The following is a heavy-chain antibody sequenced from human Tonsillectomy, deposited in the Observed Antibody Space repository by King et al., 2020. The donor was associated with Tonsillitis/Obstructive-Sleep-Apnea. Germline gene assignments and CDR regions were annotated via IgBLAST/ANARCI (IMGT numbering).Heavy chain of an antibody. J-gene: IGHJ4*02. CDR2: MKQDGGEI. V-gene: IGHV3-7*01. Sequence: VQLVESGGGLVQPGWSLRLSCAASGFTFSTYWMSWVRQTPGKGLEWVANMKQDGGEIYYVDSVKGRFTISRDNAKKSLYLQMNSLRVEDTAVYYCARDKVAGATKFDYWGQGTLVTVSS. CDR3: ARDKVAGATKFDY. CDR1: GFTFSTYW. D-gene: IGHD1-26*01.